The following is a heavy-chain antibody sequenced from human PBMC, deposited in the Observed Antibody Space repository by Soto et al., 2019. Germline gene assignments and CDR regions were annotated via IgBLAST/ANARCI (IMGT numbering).Heavy chain of an antibody. J-gene: IGHJ5*02. D-gene: IGHD2-15*01. CDR2: LWSAGLT. V-gene: IGHV3-53*01. Sequence: EVQLVESGGGMVQPGGSLRLSCAAAGFNVSSKYMTWVRQAPGKGLEWVSILWSAGLTYYADSVKGRFTISRDNSKNIVYLQMNSLRVEDSALYYCTRELPPDLWGQGTLVTL. CDR3: TRELPPDL. CDR1: GFNVSSKY.